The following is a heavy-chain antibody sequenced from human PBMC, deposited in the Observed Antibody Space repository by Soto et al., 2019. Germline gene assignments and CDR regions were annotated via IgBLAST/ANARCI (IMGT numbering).Heavy chain of an antibody. J-gene: IGHJ4*02. CDR1: GYTFTSYD. Sequence: ASVKVSCKASGYTFTSYDINWVRQATGQGLEWMGWMNPNSGSTSYAQKFQGRVTMTRDTSTSTVYMELSSLRSEDTAVYYCARGPGGSGSYYTDYWGQGTLVTVSS. D-gene: IGHD3-10*01. CDR3: ARGPGGSGSYYTDY. CDR2: MNPNSGST. V-gene: IGHV1-8*01.